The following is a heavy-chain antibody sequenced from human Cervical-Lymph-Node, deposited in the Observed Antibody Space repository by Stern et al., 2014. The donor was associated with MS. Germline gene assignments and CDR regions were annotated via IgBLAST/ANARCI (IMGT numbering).Heavy chain of an antibody. V-gene: IGHV4-31*03. CDR2: IYYSGST. D-gene: IGHD2-21*02. J-gene: IGHJ4*02. CDR3: ARDASRGFSCGGDCYPFDY. Sequence: QLQLQESGPGLVKPSQTLSLTCTVSGGSISSGGYYWSWIRQHPGKGLEWIGYIYYSGSTYYNPSLKSRVTISVDTSKNQFSLKLSSVTAADTAVYYCARDASRGFSCGGDCYPFDYWGQGTLVTVSS. CDR1: GGSISSGGYY.